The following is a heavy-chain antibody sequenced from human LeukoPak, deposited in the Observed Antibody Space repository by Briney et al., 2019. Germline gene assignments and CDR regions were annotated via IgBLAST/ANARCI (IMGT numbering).Heavy chain of an antibody. CDR3: AKKGHRYDILTGYVDY. J-gene: IGHJ4*02. Sequence: GGSLRLSCAASGFTFSSYEMNWVRQAPGKGLEWVSYISSSGSTIYYADSVKGRFTISRDNAKNSLYLQMNSLRAEDTAVYYCAKKGHRYDILTGYVDYWGQGTLVTVSS. CDR1: GFTFSSYE. D-gene: IGHD3-9*01. V-gene: IGHV3-48*03. CDR2: ISSSGSTI.